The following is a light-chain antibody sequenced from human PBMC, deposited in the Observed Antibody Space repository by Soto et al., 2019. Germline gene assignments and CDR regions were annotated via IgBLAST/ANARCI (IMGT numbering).Light chain of an antibody. CDR2: DVS. CDR1: NNDIGGYTY. Sequence: QSVLTQPPSASGSPGQSVTISCTGTNNDIGGYTYVSWYQQHPGKAPKLMVYDVSKRPSGVPDRLSGSKSGHTASLTISGLQAEDEADYYCCSYAGRYTYVFGTGTKVTVL. J-gene: IGLJ1*01. CDR3: CSYAGRYTYV. V-gene: IGLV2-11*01.